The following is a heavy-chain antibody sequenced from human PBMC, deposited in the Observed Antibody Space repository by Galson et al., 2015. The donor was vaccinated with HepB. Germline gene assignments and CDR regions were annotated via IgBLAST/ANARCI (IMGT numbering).Heavy chain of an antibody. D-gene: IGHD2-2*01. J-gene: IGHJ1*01. CDR2: INPILGIA. V-gene: IGHV1-69*04. CDR1: GGTFSSYA. CDR3: ARGDCSSTSCSSEYFDH. Sequence: SVKVSCKASGGTFSSYAISWVRQAPGQGLEWMGRINPILGIANYAQKFQGRVTITADKSTSTAYMELSSLRSEDTAVYYCARGDCSSTSCSSEYFDHWGQGTLVTVSS.